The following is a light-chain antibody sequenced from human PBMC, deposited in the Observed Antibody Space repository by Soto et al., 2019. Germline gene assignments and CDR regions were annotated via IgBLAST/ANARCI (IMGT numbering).Light chain of an antibody. CDR1: SSDVGDYNY. J-gene: IGLJ2*01. Sequence: QSALTQPPSASGSPGQSVTISCTGTSSDVGDYNYVSWYQHHPGKAPKLLIYEVSERPSGVPDRFSGSKSGNTASLTVTVLQAEDEDDDYCSCYSGSNSNVLFGGGTKLTVL. CDR2: EVS. CDR3: SCYSGSNSNVL. V-gene: IGLV2-8*01.